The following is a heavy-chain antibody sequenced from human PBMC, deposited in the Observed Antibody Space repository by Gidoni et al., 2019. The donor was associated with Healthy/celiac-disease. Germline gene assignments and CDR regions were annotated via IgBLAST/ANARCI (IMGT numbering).Heavy chain of an antibody. CDR3: ARRRGATLDY. D-gene: IGHD1-26*01. CDR1: GFTFSSYS. CDR2: ISSSSSTI. V-gene: IGHV3-48*01. J-gene: IGHJ4*02. Sequence: EVQLVESGGGVVQPGGSLRLSCAAPGFTFSSYSMNVVRQAPGKGREVVSYISSSSSTIYYADSVKGRFTISRDNAKNSLYLQMNSLRAEDTAVYYCARRRGATLDYWGQGTLVTVSS.